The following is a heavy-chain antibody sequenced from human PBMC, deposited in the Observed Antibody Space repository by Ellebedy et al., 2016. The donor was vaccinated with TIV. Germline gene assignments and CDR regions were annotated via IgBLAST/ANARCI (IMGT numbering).Heavy chain of an antibody. J-gene: IGHJ4*02. CDR1: RYTFTGYY. V-gene: IGHV1-2*02. Sequence: ASVKVSXKASRYTFTGYYMHWVRQAPGQGLEWMGWINPNSGGTNYAQKFQGRVTMTRDTSISTAYMELSRLRSDDTAVYYCAISGKQWLVVPFDYWGQGTLVTVSS. CDR2: INPNSGGT. D-gene: IGHD6-19*01. CDR3: AISGKQWLVVPFDY.